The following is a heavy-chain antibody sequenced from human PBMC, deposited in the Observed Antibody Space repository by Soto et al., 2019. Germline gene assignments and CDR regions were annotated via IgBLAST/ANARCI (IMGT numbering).Heavy chain of an antibody. J-gene: IGHJ6*02. CDR1: GFTFTSSV. Sequence: SVKVSCKASGFTFTSSVVQWVRQTRGQRLEWIGWIVVGSGNTNYAQKFQERVTITRDMSTSTAYMELNSLRSEDTAVYYCARHNSSSTGGMDVWGQGPTVTVS. CDR3: ARHNSSSTGGMDV. D-gene: IGHD6-6*01. CDR2: IVVGSGNT. V-gene: IGHV1-58*01.